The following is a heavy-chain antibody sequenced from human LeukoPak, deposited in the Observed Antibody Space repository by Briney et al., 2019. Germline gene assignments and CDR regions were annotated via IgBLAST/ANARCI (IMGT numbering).Heavy chain of an antibody. D-gene: IGHD2-2*01. V-gene: IGHV4-30-4*08. Sequence: SQTLSLTCTVSGGSISSGDYYWSWIRQPPGKGLEWIGYIYYSGSTYYNPSLKSRVTISVDASKNQFSLKLSSVTAADTAVYCCARGFRGVVVVPADYFDYWGQGTLVTVSS. J-gene: IGHJ4*02. CDR3: ARGFRGVVVVPADYFDY. CDR1: GGSISSGDYY. CDR2: IYYSGST.